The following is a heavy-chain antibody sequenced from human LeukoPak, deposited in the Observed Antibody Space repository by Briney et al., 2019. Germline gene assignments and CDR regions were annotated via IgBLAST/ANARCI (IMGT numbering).Heavy chain of an antibody. J-gene: IGHJ5*02. CDR2: VYYSGST. V-gene: IGHV4-59*01. CDR3: ARNRHYWFDP. Sequence: SETLSLTCTVSGGSISSSYWNWIRRPPGKGLEWIGYVYYSGSTYYNPSLKSRVTISVDTSRSQFSLELTSVTAADTAVYYCARNRHYWFDPWGQGTLVTVSS. D-gene: IGHD1-14*01. CDR1: GGSISSSY.